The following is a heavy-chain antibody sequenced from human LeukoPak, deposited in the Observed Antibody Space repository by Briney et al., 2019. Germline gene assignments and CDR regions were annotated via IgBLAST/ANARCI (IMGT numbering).Heavy chain of an antibody. V-gene: IGHV1-69*13. CDR2: IIPMFGSP. CDR3: ARPHCSAGSCRFYVPL. Sequence: SVRVSCKPSRGSFGSNAIIWVRQAPGQGLEWMGGIIPMFGSPNYAQQFQGRLTVTADESTSTVYMDLNSLRSEDTAVYYCARPHCSAGSCRFYVPLGGQGTLVTVSS. CDR1: RGSFGSNA. D-gene: IGHD2-15*01. J-gene: IGHJ4*02.